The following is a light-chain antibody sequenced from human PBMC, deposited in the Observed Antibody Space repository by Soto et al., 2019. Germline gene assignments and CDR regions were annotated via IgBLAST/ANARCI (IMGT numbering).Light chain of an antibody. V-gene: IGKV3-15*01. CDR2: DVS. CDR3: QQYNNWPFS. J-gene: IGKJ5*01. CDR1: QGVTPT. Sequence: EIVMTQSPCTLSVSPGERAPLSCRAGQGVTPTFAWYQQKSGQSPRLLIYDVSIRATGVPARFSGTGSETDFTLTISGLKSEDSAVYFGQQYNNWPFSFGQGTRLEIK.